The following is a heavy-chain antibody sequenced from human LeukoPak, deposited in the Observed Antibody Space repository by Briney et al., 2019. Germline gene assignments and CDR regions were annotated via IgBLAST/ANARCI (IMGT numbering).Heavy chain of an antibody. CDR3: ARVRTSSGYYKRGFDP. D-gene: IGHD3-22*01. J-gene: IGHJ5*02. Sequence: PGGSLRLSCAASGFTFSSYEMNWVRQAPGKGLEWVSYISSSGSTIYYADSVKGRFTISRDNAKNSLYLQMNSLRAEDTAVYYCARVRTSSGYYKRGFDPWGQGTLVTVSS. CDR1: GFTFSSYE. CDR2: ISSSGSTI. V-gene: IGHV3-48*03.